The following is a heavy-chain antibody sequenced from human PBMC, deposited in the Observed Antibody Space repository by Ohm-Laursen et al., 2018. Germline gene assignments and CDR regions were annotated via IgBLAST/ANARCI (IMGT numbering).Heavy chain of an antibody. CDR2: ISAYNGNT. D-gene: IGHD6-13*01. Sequence: GASVKVSCKASGYTFTSYYMHWVRQAPGQGLEWMGWISAYNGNTNYAQKLQGRVTMTTDTSTSTAYMELRSLRSDDTAVYYCARDLYSSSWFPLGMDVWGQGTTVTVSS. V-gene: IGHV1-18*04. CDR1: GYTFTSYY. J-gene: IGHJ6*02. CDR3: ARDLYSSSWFPLGMDV.